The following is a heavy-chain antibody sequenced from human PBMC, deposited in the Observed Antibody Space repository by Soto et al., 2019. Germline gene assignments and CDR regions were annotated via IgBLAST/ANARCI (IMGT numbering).Heavy chain of an antibody. Sequence: GGSLRLSCAASGFTFSSYAMSWVRQAPGKGLEWVSAISGSGGSTYYADSVKGRFTISRDNSKNTLYLQMNSLRAEDTAVYYCAKGPCYPPYYFYGMDGWGQGTTVTVSS. CDR2: ISGSGGST. J-gene: IGHJ6*02. CDR3: AKGPCYPPYYFYGMDG. CDR1: GFTFSSYA. V-gene: IGHV3-23*01. D-gene: IGHD5-18*01.